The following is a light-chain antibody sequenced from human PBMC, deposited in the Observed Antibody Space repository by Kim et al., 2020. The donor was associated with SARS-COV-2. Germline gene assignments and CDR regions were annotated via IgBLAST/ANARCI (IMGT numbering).Light chain of an antibody. Sequence: DIQMTQSPSTLSAFVGDRVTITCRASQNIDNWLAWYQQKPGKAPKLLIYKASRLHSGVPSRFSGSGSGTEFTLTISSLQPDDFGIYFCQQYETYWTFGLGTKVDI. J-gene: IGKJ1*01. CDR3: QQYETYWT. CDR2: KAS. CDR1: QNIDNW. V-gene: IGKV1-5*03.